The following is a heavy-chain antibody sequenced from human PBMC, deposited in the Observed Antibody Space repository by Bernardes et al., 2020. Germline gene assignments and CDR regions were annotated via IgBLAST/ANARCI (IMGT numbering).Heavy chain of an antibody. CDR2: INPNSGGT. CDR1: GYTFTGYY. Sequence: ASVKVSCKASGYTFTGYYMHWVRQAPGQGLEWMGRINPNSGGTNYAQKFQGRVTMTRDTSISTAYMELSRLRSDDTAVYYCARLLYGDYAFDIWGQGTMVTVSS. J-gene: IGHJ3*02. D-gene: IGHD4-17*01. CDR3: ARLLYGDYAFDI. V-gene: IGHV1-2*06.